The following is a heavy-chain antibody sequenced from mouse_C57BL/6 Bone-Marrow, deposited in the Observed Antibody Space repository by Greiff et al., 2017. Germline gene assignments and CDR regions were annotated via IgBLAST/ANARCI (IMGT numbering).Heavy chain of an antibody. J-gene: IGHJ1*03. D-gene: IGHD1-1*01. V-gene: IGHV5-9*01. CDR3: SRQVTAVQATKYFDV. CDR1: GFTFSSYT. Sequence: EVKLMESGGGLVKPGGSLKLSCAASGFTFSSYTMSWVRQTPEKRLQWVAAISGGGGNTYYPDSVKGRFTISRDNDKNNLYLQMSSLRSEDTALYYWSRQVTAVQATKYFDVWGTGTTVTVSS. CDR2: ISGGGGNT.